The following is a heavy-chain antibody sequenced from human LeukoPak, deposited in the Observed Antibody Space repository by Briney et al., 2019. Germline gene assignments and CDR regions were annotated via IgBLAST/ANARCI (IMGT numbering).Heavy chain of an antibody. Sequence: GGSLRLSCGASGFTFSDYAMSWVRQAPGKGLEWVSGINDNGSTRFYAASVKGRFTSSRDNPKNTLYLQMIGLRVEDTAVYYCAKDLQTWPRFPDYWGRGTLVTISS. CDR1: GFTFSDYA. CDR2: INDNGSTR. D-gene: IGHD5-12*01. J-gene: IGHJ4*02. V-gene: IGHV3-23*01. CDR3: AKDLQTWPRFPDY.